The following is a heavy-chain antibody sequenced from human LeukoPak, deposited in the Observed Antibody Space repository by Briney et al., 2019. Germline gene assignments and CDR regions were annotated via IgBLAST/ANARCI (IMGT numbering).Heavy chain of an antibody. J-gene: IGHJ4*02. CDR1: GGSIRNYY. Sequence: SETLSLTCTVSGGSIRNYYWSWIRQTAGKGLEWIGRISATGSTKYNPSLKSRATMSIDTSQNQFSLRVTSMTAADTAVYYCAKEARSGSYLDYWGQGTLVTVSS. CDR3: AKEARSGSYLDY. V-gene: IGHV4-4*07. D-gene: IGHD1-26*01. CDR2: ISATGST.